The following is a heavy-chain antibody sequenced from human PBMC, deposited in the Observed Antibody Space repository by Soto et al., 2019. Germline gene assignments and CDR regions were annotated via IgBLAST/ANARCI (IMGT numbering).Heavy chain of an antibody. D-gene: IGHD3-22*01. V-gene: IGHV3-53*01. J-gene: IGHJ4*02. Sequence: LRLSCAASGFTVSSNYMSWVRQAPGKGLEWVSVIYSGGSTYYADSVKGRFTVSRDNSKNTVYLQMNSLRAEDTAVYYCASAYESSGYFYYWRQGILVTVSS. CDR2: IYSGGST. CDR3: ASAYESSGYFYY. CDR1: GFTVSSNY.